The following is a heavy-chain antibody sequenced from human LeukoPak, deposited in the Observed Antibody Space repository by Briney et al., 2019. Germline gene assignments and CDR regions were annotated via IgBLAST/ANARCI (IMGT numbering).Heavy chain of an antibody. Sequence: ASVKVSCMASNYTFTDYGISWVRQAPGQGLEWMGWSSGYNGNTNYAQKFRGRVTMTTDTSTSTAYMELRSLRYDDTAIYYCATSIEVAGGSFDYWGQGTLVTVSS. CDR2: SSGYNGNT. V-gene: IGHV1-18*01. J-gene: IGHJ4*02. D-gene: IGHD6-19*01. CDR3: ATSIEVAGGSFDY. CDR1: NYTFTDYG.